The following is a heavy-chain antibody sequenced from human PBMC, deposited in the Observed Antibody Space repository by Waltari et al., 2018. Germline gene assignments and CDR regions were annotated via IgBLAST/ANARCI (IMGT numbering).Heavy chain of an antibody. CDR3: ARGRRDYYGSGSYFPDWYFDL. J-gene: IGHJ2*01. V-gene: IGHV3-74*01. Sequence: EVQLVESGGGLVQPGGSLRLSCAASGFTFSDYWMHWVRQAPGQGLVLVSHINTDGSTTGYADSVRGRFTISRDTAKNTLFLQMNSLRAEDTAVYYCARGRRDYYGSGSYFPDWYFDLWGRGTLVTVSS. CDR1: GFTFSDYW. D-gene: IGHD3-10*01. CDR2: INTDGSTT.